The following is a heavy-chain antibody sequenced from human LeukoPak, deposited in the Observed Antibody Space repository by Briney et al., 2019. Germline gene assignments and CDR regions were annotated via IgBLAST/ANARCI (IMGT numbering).Heavy chain of an antibody. J-gene: IGHJ4*02. D-gene: IGHD6-19*01. V-gene: IGHV4-34*01. CDR2: INHSGST. CDR3: AGGGGQGLVY. Sequence: SETLSLTCAVYGGSFSGYYWSWIRQPPGKGLEWIGEINHSGSTNYNPSLKSRVTISVDTSKNQFSLKLSSVTAADTAVYYCAGGGGQGLVYWGQGTLVTVSS. CDR1: GGSFSGYY.